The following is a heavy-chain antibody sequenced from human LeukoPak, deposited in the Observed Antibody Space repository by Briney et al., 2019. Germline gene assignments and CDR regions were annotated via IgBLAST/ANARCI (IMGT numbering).Heavy chain of an antibody. CDR3: ARDQGEMATIPDY. V-gene: IGHV1-2*02. Sequence: GASVKVSCKASGYXFTGYYMHWVRQAPGQGLEWMGWINPNSGGTNCAQKFQGRVTMTRDTSIATAYMELSRLRSDDTAVYYCARDQGEMATIPDYWGQGTLVTVSS. CDR1: GYXFTGYY. J-gene: IGHJ4*02. D-gene: IGHD5-24*01. CDR2: INPNSGGT.